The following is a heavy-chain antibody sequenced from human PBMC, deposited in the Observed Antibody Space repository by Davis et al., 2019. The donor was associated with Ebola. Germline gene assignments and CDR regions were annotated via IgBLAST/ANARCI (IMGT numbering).Heavy chain of an antibody. CDR2: ISTYDGNT. Sequence: ASVKVSCKASGYTFTNYGITWVRQAPGQGLEWMGWISTYDGNTNYTQNLQGRVTMTTDTSTSTVYMDLRSLRSDDTAVYYSARGQLYYFDYWGQGTLVTVSS. J-gene: IGHJ4*02. V-gene: IGHV1-18*01. CDR1: GYTFTNYG. CDR3: ARGQLYYFDY. D-gene: IGHD1-1*01.